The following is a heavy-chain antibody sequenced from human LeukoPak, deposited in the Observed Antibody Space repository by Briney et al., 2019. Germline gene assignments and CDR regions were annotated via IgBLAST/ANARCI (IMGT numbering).Heavy chain of an antibody. CDR2: IYYSGST. D-gene: IGHD6-19*01. CDR1: GGSISSYY. J-gene: IGHJ5*02. Sequence: PSETLSLTCTVSGGSISSYYWSWIRQPPGKGLEWIGYIYYSGSTNYSPSLKSRVTISVDTSKNQFSLKLSSVTAADTAVYYCARDISGWYWFDPWGQGTLVTVSS. CDR3: ARDISGWYWFDP. V-gene: IGHV4-59*01.